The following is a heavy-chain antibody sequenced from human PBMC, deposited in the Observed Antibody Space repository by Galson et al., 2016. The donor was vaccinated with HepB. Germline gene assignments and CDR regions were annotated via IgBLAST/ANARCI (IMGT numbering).Heavy chain of an antibody. J-gene: IGHJ3*01. CDR1: GFTFSSYA. V-gene: IGHV3-30-3*01. D-gene: IGHD3-10*01. Sequence: SLRLSCAASGFTFSSYAMHWVRQALGKGLEWVAVISYDGSNKYYADSVKGRFTISRDNSKNTLYLQMNSLRAEDTAVYYCARVGGPLWFGELLGWGQGTMVTVSS. CDR2: ISYDGSNK. CDR3: ARVGGPLWFGELLG.